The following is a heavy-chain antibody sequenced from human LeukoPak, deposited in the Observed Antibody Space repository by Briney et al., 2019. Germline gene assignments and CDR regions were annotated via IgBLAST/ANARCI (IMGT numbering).Heavy chain of an antibody. CDR3: ASLPGYSSGWSYFDY. V-gene: IGHV3-33*01. Sequence: GRSLRLSCAASGFTFSSYGMHWVRQAPGKGLEWVAVIWYDGSSKYYADSVKGRFTISRDNSKNTLYLQMNSLRAEDTAVYYCASLPGYSSGWSYFDYWGQGTLVTVSS. CDR2: IWYDGSSK. J-gene: IGHJ4*02. D-gene: IGHD6-19*01. CDR1: GFTFSSYG.